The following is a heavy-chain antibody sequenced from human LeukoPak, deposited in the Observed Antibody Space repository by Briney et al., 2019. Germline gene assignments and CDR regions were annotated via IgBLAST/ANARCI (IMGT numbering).Heavy chain of an antibody. Sequence: GGSLRLSCAASGFTFSSYSMNWVRQAPGKGLEWVSSISSSSSYIYYADSVKGRFTISRDNSKNTLYLQMNSLRAEDTAVYYCARDFSSGWSDLDAFDIWGQGTMVTVSS. V-gene: IGHV3-21*06. CDR3: ARDFSSGWSDLDAFDI. J-gene: IGHJ3*02. D-gene: IGHD6-19*01. CDR1: GFTFSSYS. CDR2: ISSSSSYI.